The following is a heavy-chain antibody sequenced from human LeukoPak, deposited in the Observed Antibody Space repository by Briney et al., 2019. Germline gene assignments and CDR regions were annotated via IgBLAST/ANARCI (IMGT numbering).Heavy chain of an antibody. V-gene: IGHV3-7*01. CDR1: GFTFSSSW. CDR2: IKQDGSEQ. Sequence: PGGSLRLSCSASGFTFSSSWMTWVRQAPGKGLEGVANIKQDGSEQYTADSLKGRFTISRDNDKKLVFLQMNSLRVDDTAVYYCARVGPSYYYYYMDAWGNGTTVIVSS. J-gene: IGHJ6*03. CDR3: ARVGPSYYYYYMDA.